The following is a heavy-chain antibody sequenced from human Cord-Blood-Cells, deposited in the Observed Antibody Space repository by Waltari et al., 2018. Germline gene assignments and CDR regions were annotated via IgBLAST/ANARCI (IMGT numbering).Heavy chain of an antibody. V-gene: IGHV1-69*01. J-gene: IGHJ6*03. CDR3: ARDSVHTAMFNYNSSYHMAV. Sequence: QVQLVQSGAAVKKPGSSVKVSCKDSGGTFSGYAISWVRRAPGQGLEWMGGIIPIFGTANYAKTSQARVTITADHSTSTAYMELSSLRSEDTAVNYCARDSVHTAMFNYNSSYHMAVWGKGTTVTVSS. CDR1: GGTFSGYA. D-gene: IGHD5-18*01. CDR2: IIPIFGTA.